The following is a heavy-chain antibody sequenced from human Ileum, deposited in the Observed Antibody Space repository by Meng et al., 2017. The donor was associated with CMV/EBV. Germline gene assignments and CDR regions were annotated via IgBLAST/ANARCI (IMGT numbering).Heavy chain of an antibody. Sequence: GESLKISCAASGFTFSNAWMSWVRQAPGKGLEWVGRIKSKTDGGTTDYAAPVKGRFTISRDDSKNTLYLQMNSLKTEDTAVYYCTTDKDMYYDFWSGYYKTKNAFDIWGQGTKVTVSS. CDR2: IKSKTDGGTT. D-gene: IGHD3-3*01. J-gene: IGHJ3*02. CDR1: GFTFSNAW. CDR3: TTDKDMYYDFWSGYYKTKNAFDI. V-gene: IGHV3-15*01.